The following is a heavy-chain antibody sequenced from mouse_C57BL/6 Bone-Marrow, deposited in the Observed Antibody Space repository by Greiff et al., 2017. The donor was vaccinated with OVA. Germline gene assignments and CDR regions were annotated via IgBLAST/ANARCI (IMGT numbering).Heavy chain of an antibody. CDR3: AHYGSRLYLHY. J-gene: IGHJ2*02. D-gene: IGHD1-1*01. CDR1: GYTFTNYW. V-gene: IGHV1-59*01. CDR2: IAPSDSYI. Sequence: QVQLKQPGAELVRPGTSVKLSCKASGYTFTNYWMHWVKQRPGQGLEWIGVIAPSDSYINYNQKFKGRATLTVDTSSSTAYMHLSRLTSEDSAVYYCAHYGSRLYLHYWGQGTSLTVSS.